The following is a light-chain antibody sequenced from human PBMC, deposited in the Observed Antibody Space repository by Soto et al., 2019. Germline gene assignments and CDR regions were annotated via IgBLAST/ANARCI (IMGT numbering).Light chain of an antibody. V-gene: IGKV1-39*01. CDR2: AAS. Sequence: DIQMTQSPSSLSAPVGDRVTITCRASQSVNTYLHWYQQKPGKAPKLLIFAASNLQSGVPSRFSGSGSGTNFTPSLNSLQPEDFATYYCQQGYSNPWTFGQGTKVEIK. J-gene: IGKJ1*01. CDR1: QSVNTY. CDR3: QQGYSNPWT.